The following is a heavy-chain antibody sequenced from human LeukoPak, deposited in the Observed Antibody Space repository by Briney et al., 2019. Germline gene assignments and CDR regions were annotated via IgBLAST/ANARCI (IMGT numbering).Heavy chain of an antibody. CDR3: AELGITMIGGV. V-gene: IGHV3-23*01. D-gene: IGHD3-10*02. Sequence: GGSLRLSCAASGFTFSSYSMSWVRQAPGKGLEWVSAISGSGGSTYYADSVKGGFTISRDNSKNTLYLQMNSLRAEDTAVYYCAELGITMIGGVWGKGTTVTISS. CDR2: ISGSGGST. J-gene: IGHJ6*04. CDR1: GFTFSSYS.